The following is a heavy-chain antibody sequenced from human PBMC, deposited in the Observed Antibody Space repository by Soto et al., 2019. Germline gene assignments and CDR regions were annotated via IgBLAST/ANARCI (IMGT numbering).Heavy chain of an antibody. D-gene: IGHD6-13*01. CDR3: ARQKKYSSSAPMETEGNKPYYYYGMDV. V-gene: IGHV5-51*01. CDR2: IYPGDSDT. CDR1: GYSFTSYW. J-gene: IGHJ6*02. Sequence: GESLKISCKGSGYSFTSYWIGWVRQMPGKGLEWMGIIYPGDSDTRYSPSFQGQVTISADKSISTAYLQWSSLKASDTAMYYCARQKKYSSSAPMETEGNKPYYYYGMDVWGQGTTVTVSS.